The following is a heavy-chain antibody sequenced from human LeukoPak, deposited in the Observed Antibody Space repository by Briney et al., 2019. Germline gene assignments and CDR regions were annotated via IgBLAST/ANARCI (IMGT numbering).Heavy chain of an antibody. CDR1: GFTFSSYS. CDR2: ISSGSDTI. CDR3: ARGDGGLFDY. Sequence: GGSLRLSCEASGFTFSSYSMNWVRQAPGKGLEWISYISSGSDTIYYADSVKGRFTISRDNAKNSLFLQMNSLRAEDTAVYYCARGDGGLFDYWGQGTLVTVSS. D-gene: IGHD3-16*01. V-gene: IGHV3-48*01. J-gene: IGHJ4*02.